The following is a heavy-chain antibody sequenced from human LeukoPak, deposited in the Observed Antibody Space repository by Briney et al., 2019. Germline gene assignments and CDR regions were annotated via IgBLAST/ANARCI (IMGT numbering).Heavy chain of an antibody. CDR3: ARGGNEFWSGYSVNYYMDV. CDR1: GYTFTGYY. Sequence: ASVKVSCKASGYTFTGYYMHWVRQAPGQGLEWMGWINPNSGGTNYAQKFQGRVTMTRDTSISTAYMELSRLRSDDTAVYYCARGGNEFWSGYSVNYYMDVWGKGTTVTVSS. CDR2: INPNSGGT. V-gene: IGHV1-2*02. D-gene: IGHD3-3*01. J-gene: IGHJ6*03.